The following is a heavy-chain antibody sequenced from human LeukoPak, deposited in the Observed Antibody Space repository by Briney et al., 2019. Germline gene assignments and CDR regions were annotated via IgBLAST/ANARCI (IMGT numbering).Heavy chain of an antibody. D-gene: IGHD2/OR15-2a*01. J-gene: IGHJ4*02. CDR2: IYYSGST. Sequence: SETLSLTCTVSGDSISKYYWSWIRQPPGKGLEWIGYIYYSGSTNYNPSLKSRVTMSVDTSKDQFSLKLTSVTAADTALYYCARELKVGNTGYYLDYWGQGTLVTVSP. CDR1: GDSISKYY. CDR3: ARELKVGNTGYYLDY. V-gene: IGHV4-59*01.